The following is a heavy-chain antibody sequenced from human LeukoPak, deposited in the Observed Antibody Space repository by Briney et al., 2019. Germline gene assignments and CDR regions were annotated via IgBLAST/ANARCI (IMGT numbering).Heavy chain of an antibody. D-gene: IGHD2-2*01. CDR3: ARGITWKISTANYYYMDV. J-gene: IGHJ6*03. Sequence: GASVKVSCTASGYTFNSFGIAWVRQAPGQGPEWMGWISTYNGLTNYTQKFQGRVTMTTDTFTNTAYMELRSLRSDDTAVYYCARGITWKISTANYYYMDVWGKGTTVTISS. CDR2: ISTYNGLT. V-gene: IGHV1-18*01. CDR1: GYTFNSFG.